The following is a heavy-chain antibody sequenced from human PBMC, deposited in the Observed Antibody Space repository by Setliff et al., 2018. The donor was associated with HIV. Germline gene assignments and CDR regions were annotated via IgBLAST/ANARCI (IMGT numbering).Heavy chain of an antibody. D-gene: IGHD1-20*01. V-gene: IGHV4-34*01. Sequence: TLSLTCAVYRGSFSHYYWTWIRQSPGKGLEWIAEINQERTTFYNPSLKSRVTMSLDTSRNEVSLRLNSVTAADTATYFCARVRFNFDNVRCFDLWGPGTLVTVSS. J-gene: IGHJ2*01. CDR3: ARVRFNFDNVRCFDL. CDR2: INQERTT. CDR1: RGSFSHYY.